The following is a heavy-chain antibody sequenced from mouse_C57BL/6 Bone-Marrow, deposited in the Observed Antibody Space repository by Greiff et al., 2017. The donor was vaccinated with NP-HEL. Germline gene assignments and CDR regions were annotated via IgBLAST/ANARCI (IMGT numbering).Heavy chain of an antibody. D-gene: IGHD4-1*01. V-gene: IGHV14-4*01. CDR1: GFNIKDDY. J-gene: IGHJ2*01. Sequence: VQLQQSGAELVRPGASVKLSCTASGFNIKDDYMHWVKQRPEQGLEWIGWIDPENGDTEYASKFQGKATITADTSSNTAYLQLSSLTSEDTAVYYCTPNGDGYYFDYWGQGTTLTVSS. CDR2: IDPENGDT. CDR3: TPNGDGYYFDY.